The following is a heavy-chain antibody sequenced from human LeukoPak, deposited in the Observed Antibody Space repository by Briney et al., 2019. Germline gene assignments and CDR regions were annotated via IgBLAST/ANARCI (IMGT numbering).Heavy chain of an antibody. CDR2: IGIESGNT. CDR3: ERDHNYAFDN. D-gene: IGHD1-1*01. CDR1: GSPFIDYS. J-gene: IGHJ4*02. V-gene: IGHV3-48*04. Sequence: GGSLRLSCTASGSPFIDYSMNWVRQAPGKGLEWISYIGIESGNTNYADSVKGRFTISADNAKKSLYLQMNSLRVEDTAVYYCERDHNYAFDNWGQGTLVSVSS.